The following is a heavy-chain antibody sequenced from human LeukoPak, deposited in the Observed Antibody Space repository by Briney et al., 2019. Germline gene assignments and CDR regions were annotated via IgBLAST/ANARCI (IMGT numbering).Heavy chain of an antibody. J-gene: IGHJ3*02. D-gene: IGHD1-26*01. CDR3: TRHWDSGSFEFPDAFDI. CDR2: IRSKANIYAT. CDR1: GFTFSSYE. Sequence: PGGSLRLSCAASGFTFSSYEMNWVRQAPGKGLEWVGRIRSKANIYATAYAASVKGRFTISRDDSKNTTYLQMNSLKTEDTAVYYCTRHWDSGSFEFPDAFDIWGQGTMVTVSS. V-gene: IGHV3-73*01.